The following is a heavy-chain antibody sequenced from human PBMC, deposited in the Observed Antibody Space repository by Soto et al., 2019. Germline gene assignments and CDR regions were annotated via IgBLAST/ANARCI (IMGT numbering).Heavy chain of an antibody. CDR1: GFIFENFG. J-gene: IGHJ5*02. CDR3: AKNQGVELVPLATVDWFDP. V-gene: IGHV3-23*01. Sequence: QPGGSLRLSCAASGFIFENFGMSWVRQAPGKGLEWISSISGSGFKKYYADSVKGRFTISRDNSKSTVYLELNNLSAEDTAVYHCAKNQGVELVPLATVDWFDPWGQGSVVTVS. CDR2: ISGSGFKK. D-gene: IGHD1-26*01.